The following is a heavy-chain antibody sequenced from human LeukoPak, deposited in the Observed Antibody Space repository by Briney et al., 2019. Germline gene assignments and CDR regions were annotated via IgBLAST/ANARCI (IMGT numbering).Heavy chain of an antibody. V-gene: IGHV3-21*01. J-gene: IGHJ6*02. CDR1: GFTFSSYS. CDR2: ISSSSSYI. CDR3: ARAGYQLLFGRYYYGMDV. D-gene: IGHD2-2*01. Sequence: GGSLRLSRAASGFTFSSYSMNWVRQAPGKGLEWVSSISSSSSYIYYADSVKGRFTISRDNAKNSLYLQMNSLRAEDTAVYYCARAGYQLLFGRYYYGMDVWGQGTTVTVSS.